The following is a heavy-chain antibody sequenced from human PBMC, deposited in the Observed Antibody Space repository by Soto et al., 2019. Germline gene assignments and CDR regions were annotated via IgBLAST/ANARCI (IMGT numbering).Heavy chain of an antibody. J-gene: IGHJ4*02. CDR2: IYYSGST. D-gene: IGHD5-18*01. V-gene: IGHV4-30-4*01. CDR1: GGSISSGDYY. Sequence: SETLSLTCTVSGGSISSGDYYWSWIRQPPGKGLEWIGYIYYSGSTYYNPSLKSRVTISVDTSKNQFSLKLSSVTAADMAVYYWASISVDTAMVQGVPDYWGQGTLVTVSS. CDR3: ASISVDTAMVQGVPDY.